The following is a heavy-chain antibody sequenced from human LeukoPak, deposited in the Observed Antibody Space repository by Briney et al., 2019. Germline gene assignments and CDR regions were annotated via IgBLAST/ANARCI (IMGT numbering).Heavy chain of an antibody. Sequence: ASVKVSCKASGYTFTSYDINWVRQATGQGLEWMGWMNPNSGNTGYAQKFQGRVTMTRNTSISTAYMELSSLRSDDTAVYYCARGLNSSGYFDYWGQGTLVTVSS. CDR1: GYTFTSYD. J-gene: IGHJ4*02. CDR3: ARGLNSSGYFDY. CDR2: MNPNSGNT. V-gene: IGHV1-8*01. D-gene: IGHD3-22*01.